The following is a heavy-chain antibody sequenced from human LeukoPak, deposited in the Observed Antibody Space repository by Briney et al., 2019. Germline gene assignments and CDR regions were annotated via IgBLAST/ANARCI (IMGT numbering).Heavy chain of an antibody. J-gene: IGHJ4*02. CDR1: GFTVSSNS. CDR3: ARDDILTGYPTPFDY. Sequence: PGGSLRLSCTVSGFTVSSNSMSWVRQAPGKGLEWVSFIYSGGNTHYSDSVKGRFTISRDNSKNTLYLQMNSLRAEDTAVYYCARDDILTGYPTPFDYWGQGTLVTVSS. D-gene: IGHD3-9*01. V-gene: IGHV3-66*01. CDR2: IYSGGNT.